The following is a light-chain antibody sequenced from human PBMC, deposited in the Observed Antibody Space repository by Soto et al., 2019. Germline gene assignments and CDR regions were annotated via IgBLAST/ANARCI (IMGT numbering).Light chain of an antibody. CDR1: QSVSSY. Sequence: EIVLTQSPATLSLSPGERATLSCRASQSVSSYLAWYQQKPGQAPRLLIYGASTRATGIPDRFSGSGSGTDFTLTISRLEPEDSAVYYCQQRSNWPPITFGQGTRLEI. CDR3: QQRSNWPPIT. V-gene: IGKV3-11*01. CDR2: GAS. J-gene: IGKJ5*01.